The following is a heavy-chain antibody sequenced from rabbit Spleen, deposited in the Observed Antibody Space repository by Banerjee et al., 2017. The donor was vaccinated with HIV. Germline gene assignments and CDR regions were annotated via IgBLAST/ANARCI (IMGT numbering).Heavy chain of an antibody. Sequence: QEQLEESGGGLVKPEGSLTLTCKASGVSFSDKDVMCWVRQAPGKGLEWIACIAGSSSGFTYSATWAKGRFTISKISSTTVTLQVTSLTAADTATYFCARDYAGYTYDIDLHLWGQGTLVTVS. J-gene: IGHJ4*01. CDR3: ARDYAGYTYDIDLHL. CDR2: IAGSSSGFT. D-gene: IGHD7-1*01. CDR1: GVSFSDKDV. V-gene: IGHV1S45*01.